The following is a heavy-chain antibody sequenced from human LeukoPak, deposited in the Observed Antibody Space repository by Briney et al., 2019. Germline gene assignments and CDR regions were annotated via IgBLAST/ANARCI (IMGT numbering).Heavy chain of an antibody. J-gene: IGHJ4*02. D-gene: IGHD2-15*01. CDR3: ARDGWPAFDY. CDR2: TYYRSKWYN. V-gene: IGHV6-1*01. Sequence: SQTLSLTCAISGDSVSRHTAAWNWIRQSPSKDLEWLGRTYYRSKWYNDYAVSVRSRININPDTSKNQFSLQLNSVTPEDTAVYFCARDGWPAFDYWGQGTLVTVSS. CDR1: GDSVSRHTAA.